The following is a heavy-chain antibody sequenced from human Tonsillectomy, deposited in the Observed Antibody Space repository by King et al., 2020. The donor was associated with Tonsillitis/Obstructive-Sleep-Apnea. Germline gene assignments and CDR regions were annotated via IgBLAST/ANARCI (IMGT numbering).Heavy chain of an antibody. CDR1: GFTFSIYA. Sequence: VQLVESGGGVDQPGRSLRLSCAASGFTFSIYAIHWVRQAPGKGLEWVAVISYDGSNKYYADSVKGRFTISRDNSKNTLDLQMNSLRAEDTAVYYCAREGIYDSSGYADAFDIWGQGTMVTVSS. CDR2: ISYDGSNK. D-gene: IGHD3-22*01. CDR3: AREGIYDSSGYADAFDI. J-gene: IGHJ3*02. V-gene: IGHV3-30*04.